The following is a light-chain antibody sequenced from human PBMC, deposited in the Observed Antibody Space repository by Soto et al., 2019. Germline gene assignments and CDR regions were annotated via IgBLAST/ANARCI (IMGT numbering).Light chain of an antibody. CDR3: LQYGSSPRT. Sequence: EIVLTQSPGTLSLSPGERATLSCRASQSVSGSYLAWYQQKPGQAPRLLIYGASSRATGIPDRFSGSGSGKDFTITVSRLEPEDFAVYYCLQYGSSPRTFGQGTKVEMK. J-gene: IGKJ1*01. CDR1: QSVSGSY. V-gene: IGKV3-20*01. CDR2: GAS.